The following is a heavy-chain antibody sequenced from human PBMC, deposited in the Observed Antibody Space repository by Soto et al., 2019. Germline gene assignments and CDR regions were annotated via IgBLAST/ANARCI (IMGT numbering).Heavy chain of an antibody. D-gene: IGHD3-3*01. CDR1: GDSISSGDY. J-gene: IGHJ4*02. CDR2: IYHSGTT. CDR3: RRTESRGDFPY. Sequence: SEPLSLTCAVSGDSISSGDYWAWIRQPPGKGLEWIGSIYHSGTTYYNPSLMSRVTISVDTSKNQFSLKLSSVTAADSAVYYCRRTESRGDFPYLGRGALVTVSS. V-gene: IGHV4-38-2*01.